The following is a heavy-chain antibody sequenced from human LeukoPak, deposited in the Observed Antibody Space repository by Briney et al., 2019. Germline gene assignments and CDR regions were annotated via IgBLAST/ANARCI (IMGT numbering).Heavy chain of an antibody. CDR3: ARVRAPPVNGYNRFSWFDP. CDR1: GGSISSGGYS. V-gene: IGHV4-30-2*01. J-gene: IGHJ5*02. CDR2: IYHSGST. D-gene: IGHD5-18*01. Sequence: SETLSLTCAVSGGSISSGGYSWSWIRQPPGKGLEWIGYIYHSGSTYYNPSLKSRVTISVDRSKNQFSLKLSSVTAADTAVYYCARVRAPPVNGYNRFSWFDPWGQGTLVTVSS.